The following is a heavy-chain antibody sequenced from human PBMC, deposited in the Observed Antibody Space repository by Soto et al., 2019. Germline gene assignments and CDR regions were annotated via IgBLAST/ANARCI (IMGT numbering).Heavy chain of an antibody. V-gene: IGHV5-51*01. CDR3: ARQYNWKKNWFDP. Sequence: GESLKISCKGSGYSFSTYWIGWVRQMPGKGLEWMGIIYPGDSDTRYSPSFQGQVTISADKSINTAYLQWSSLKASDTAMYYCARQYNWKKNWFDPWGQGTLVTVSS. CDR2: IYPGDSDT. D-gene: IGHD1-20*01. J-gene: IGHJ5*02. CDR1: GYSFSTYW.